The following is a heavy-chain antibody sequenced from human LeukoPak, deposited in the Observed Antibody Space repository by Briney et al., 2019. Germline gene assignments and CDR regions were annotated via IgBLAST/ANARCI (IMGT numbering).Heavy chain of an antibody. CDR1: GYTFTSHD. D-gene: IGHD6-13*01. V-gene: IGHV1-8*01. CDR2: MNPNSGNT. CDR3: ARSPPRHSSSWYLGDY. Sequence: ASVKVSCKASGYTFTSHDINWVRQATGQGLEWMGWMNPNSGNTGYAQKFQGRVTMTRNTSISTAYMELSSLRSEDTAVYYCARSPPRHSSSWYLGDYWGQGTLVTVSS. J-gene: IGHJ4*02.